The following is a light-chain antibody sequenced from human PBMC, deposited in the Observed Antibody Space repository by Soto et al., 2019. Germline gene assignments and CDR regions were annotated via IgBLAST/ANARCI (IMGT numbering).Light chain of an antibody. V-gene: IGKV1-5*01. CDR2: GAS. CDR3: QHYSSYSGA. CDR1: QSISTY. Sequence: DIQMTQSPSTLSASVGDRVTITCRASQSISTYLAWYQQKPGKAPKHLIYGASSLDGGVPSRFSGSGSGTEFTLTINSLQPDDFTAYFCQHYSSYSGAFGQGTKVDIK. J-gene: IGKJ1*01.